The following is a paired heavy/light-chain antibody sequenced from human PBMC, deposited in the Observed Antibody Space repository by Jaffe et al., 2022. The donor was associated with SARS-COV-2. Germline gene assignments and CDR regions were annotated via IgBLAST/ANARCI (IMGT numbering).Light chain of an antibody. CDR3: QQYITFPLT. CDR1: QSINSW. Sequence: DIQMTQSPSTLSASVGDRVTITCRASQSINSWLAWYRQKPGKAPNLLIYKASTLESGVPSRFSGSGSGTEFTLTISGLQPDDFATYYCQQYITFPLTLGQGTRLEIK. J-gene: IGKJ5*01. V-gene: IGKV1-5*03. CDR2: KAS.
Heavy chain of an antibody. Sequence: EVHLVDSGGDLLQPGRSLRLSCTASGFTFVDYGMGWFRRAPGKGLEWVAFIRSETYGGAAEYAASVKGRFTISRDDSKSIAYLQMNSLKTDDTAVYYCARGDTVVNAKYYFDYWGQGTLVTVSS. D-gene: IGHD2-2*01. CDR3: ARGDTVVNAKYYFDY. J-gene: IGHJ4*02. V-gene: IGHV3-49*03. CDR1: GFTFVDYG. CDR2: IRSETYGGAA.